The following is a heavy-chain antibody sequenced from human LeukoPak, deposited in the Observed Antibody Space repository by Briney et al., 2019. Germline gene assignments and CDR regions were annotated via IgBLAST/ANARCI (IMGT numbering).Heavy chain of an antibody. V-gene: IGHV3-21*01. CDR2: ISSSSSYI. D-gene: IGHD2-15*01. J-gene: IGHJ4*02. Sequence: GASLRLSCAASGFTFSSYSMNGVRQAPGKGLEWVSSISSSSSYIYYEDSVKGGFTISRDNAKNSLYLQMNSLRAEDTAVYYCAGDGVVVVAATLDYWGQGTLVTVSS. CDR1: GFTFSSYS. CDR3: AGDGVVVVAATLDY.